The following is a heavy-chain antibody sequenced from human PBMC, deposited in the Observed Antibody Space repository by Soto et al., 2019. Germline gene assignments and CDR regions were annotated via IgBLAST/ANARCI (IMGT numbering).Heavy chain of an antibody. CDR3: ARTSAAGKYYCGMDV. CDR1: GYSFTSYW. Sequence: PGESLKISCKGSGYSFTSYWIGWVRQMPGKGLEWMGIIYPGDSDTRYSPSFQGQVTISADKSISTAYLQWGSLKASDTAMYYCARTSAAGKYYCGMDVWGQGTTVTVSS. D-gene: IGHD6-13*01. V-gene: IGHV5-51*01. CDR2: IYPGDSDT. J-gene: IGHJ6*02.